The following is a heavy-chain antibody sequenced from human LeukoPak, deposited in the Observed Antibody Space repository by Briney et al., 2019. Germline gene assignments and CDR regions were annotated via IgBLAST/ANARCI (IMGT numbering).Heavy chain of an antibody. CDR3: AKDSRRTSGWYYFDY. CDR2: ISNSGGRT. CDR1: GFTFSSYD. Sequence: GGSLRLSCEASGFTFSSYDMGWVRQAPGKWLEWVSGISNSGGRTYYADSVKGQFTISRDNFKNTLYLQVNSLRAEDTAVYYCAKDSRRTSGWYYFDYWGQGDLVTVSS. V-gene: IGHV3-23*01. D-gene: IGHD6-19*01. J-gene: IGHJ4*02.